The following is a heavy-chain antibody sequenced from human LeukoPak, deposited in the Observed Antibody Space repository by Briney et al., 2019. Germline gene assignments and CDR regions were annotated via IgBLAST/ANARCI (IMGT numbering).Heavy chain of an antibody. V-gene: IGHV3-23*01. CDR3: TKVGSSWGFGDY. J-gene: IGHJ4*02. D-gene: IGHD3-10*01. CDR2: IGGNAGTT. Sequence: GGSLTLSCAASRFTFSNHGMTWVRQAPGKGLEWVSFIGGNAGTTYYADSVKGRFTISRDNSKNTLYLQMNSLRAEDTAVYYCTKVGSSWGFGDYWGQGTLVTVSS. CDR1: RFTFSNHG.